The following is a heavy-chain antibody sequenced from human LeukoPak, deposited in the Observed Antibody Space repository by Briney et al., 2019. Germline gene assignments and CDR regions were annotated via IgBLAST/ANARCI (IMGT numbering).Heavy chain of an antibody. CDR2: ISSSGSTI. CDR3: ARSEKAGVAAADCVNY. V-gene: IGHV3-11*04. Sequence: GGSLRLSCAASGFTFSDYYMSWIRQAPGKGLEWVSYISSSGSTIYYADSVKGRFTISRDNAKNSLYLQMNSLRAEDTAVYYCARSEKAGVAAADCVNYWGQGTLVTVSS. D-gene: IGHD6-13*01. CDR1: GFTFSDYY. J-gene: IGHJ4*02.